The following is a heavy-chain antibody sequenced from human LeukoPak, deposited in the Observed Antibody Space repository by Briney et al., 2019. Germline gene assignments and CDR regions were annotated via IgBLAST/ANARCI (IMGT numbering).Heavy chain of an antibody. J-gene: IGHJ4*02. CDR1: GFTFSDYW. CDR3: ARGGSSGSYYRFS. CDR2: ISKEGDNA. V-gene: IGHV3-74*01. D-gene: IGHD3-22*01. Sequence: GGSLRLSCAASGFTFSDYWMHWVRQVPGKGLVWLSRISKEGDNAVYADSAKGRFTMSRDNAKKNVYLQLTTLRPEDTAVYYCARGGSSGSYYRFSWGQGTLVTVSS.